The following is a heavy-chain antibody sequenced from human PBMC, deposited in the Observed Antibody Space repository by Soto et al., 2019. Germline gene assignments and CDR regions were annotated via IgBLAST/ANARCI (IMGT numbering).Heavy chain of an antibody. D-gene: IGHD5-12*01. J-gene: IGHJ5*02. CDR1: GYTFTSYG. V-gene: IGHV1-18*01. CDR2: ISAYNGNT. CDR3: ALGDGYNSAHWFDP. Sequence: GASVKVSCKASGYTFTSYGISWVRQAPGQGLEWMGWISAYNGNTNYAQKLQGRVTMTTDTSTSTAYMELRSLRSDDTAVYYCALGDGYNSAHWFDPWGQGTLVTVSS.